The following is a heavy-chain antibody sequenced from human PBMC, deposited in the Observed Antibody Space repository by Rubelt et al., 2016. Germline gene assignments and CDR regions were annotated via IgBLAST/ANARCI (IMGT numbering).Heavy chain of an antibody. CDR2: IRYDGSNE. V-gene: IGHV3-30*02. CDR3: AKVLSNWYDFDY. Sequence: QVQLVESGGGVVQPGGSLRLSCAASGFTFSNYGMHWVRQAPGRGLEWVAFIRYDGSNEYYADSVRGRFTISRDYSKNNLYLQINSLRGEDTAVYYCAKVLSNWYDFDYWGQGTLVTVSS. CDR1: GFTFSNYG. D-gene: IGHD6-13*01. J-gene: IGHJ4*02.